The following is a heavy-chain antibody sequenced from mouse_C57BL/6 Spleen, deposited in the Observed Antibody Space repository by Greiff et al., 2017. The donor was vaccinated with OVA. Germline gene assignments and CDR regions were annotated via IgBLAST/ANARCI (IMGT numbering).Heavy chain of an antibody. D-gene: IGHD1-1*01. CDR1: GFSLTSYG. V-gene: IGHV2-5*01. J-gene: IGHJ4*01. CDR2: IWRGGST. Sequence: VQLQQSGPGLVQPSQSLSITCTVSGFSLTSYGVHWVRQSPGKGLEWLGVIWRGGSTDYNAAFMSRLSITKDNSKSQVFFKMNSLQADDTSIYYCGKRTTVVPYAMDYWGQGTSVTVSS. CDR3: GKRTTVVPYAMDY.